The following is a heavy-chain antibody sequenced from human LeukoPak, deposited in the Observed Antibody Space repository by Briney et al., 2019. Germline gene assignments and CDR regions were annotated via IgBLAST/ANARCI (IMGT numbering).Heavy chain of an antibody. Sequence: GGSLRLSCAASGFTFSSYGMRWVRQAPGKGLEWVAVIWHDGSNKYYADSVKGRFTISRDNSKNTLYLQMNSLRAEDTAVYYCARDRSYYGMDVWGQGTTVTVSS. CDR2: IWHDGSNK. CDR3: ARDRSYYGMDV. CDR1: GFTFSSYG. J-gene: IGHJ6*02. V-gene: IGHV3-33*01.